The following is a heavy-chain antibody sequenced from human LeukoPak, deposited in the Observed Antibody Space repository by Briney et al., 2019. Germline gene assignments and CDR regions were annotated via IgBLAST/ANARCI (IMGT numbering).Heavy chain of an antibody. CDR3: ARLFGYSSGWTDY. D-gene: IGHD6-19*01. CDR1: GGSISSYY. CDR2: IYYSGST. Sequence: SETLSLTCTVPGGSISSYYWSWIRQPPGKGLEWIGYIYYSGSTNYNPSLKSRVTISVDTSKNQFSLKLSSVTAADTAVYYCARLFGYSSGWTDYWGQGTLVTVSS. J-gene: IGHJ4*02. V-gene: IGHV4-59*08.